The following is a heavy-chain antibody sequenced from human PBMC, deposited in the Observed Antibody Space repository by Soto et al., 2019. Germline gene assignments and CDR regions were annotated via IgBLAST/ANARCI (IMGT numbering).Heavy chain of an antibody. CDR3: ARGHGDSRFDP. V-gene: IGHV4-31*03. CDR1: GGSISSGGYY. D-gene: IGHD4-17*01. Sequence: QVQLQESGPGLVKPSQTLSLTCTVSGGSISSGGYYWSWIRQHPGKGLEGSGYIYYSGSTYYNPSPKRRVTISVDTSKTQFSLKLSSVTAADTAVYYCARGHGDSRFDPWGQGTLVTVSS. CDR2: IYYSGST. J-gene: IGHJ5*02.